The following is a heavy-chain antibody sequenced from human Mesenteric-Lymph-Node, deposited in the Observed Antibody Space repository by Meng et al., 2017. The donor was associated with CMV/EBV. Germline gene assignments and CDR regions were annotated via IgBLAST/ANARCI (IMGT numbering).Heavy chain of an antibody. Sequence: GGSLRLSCAASGFTFDDYAMHWVRQVPGKGLEWVSGISWNSTGMAYAVSVRGRFTISRDNAKNTLYLQLNSLRAEDTAVYYCARQNYDFWSGYDNDAFDIWGQGTMVTVSS. D-gene: IGHD3-3*01. CDR1: GFTFDDYA. CDR2: ISWNSTGM. J-gene: IGHJ3*02. V-gene: IGHV3-9*01. CDR3: ARQNYDFWSGYDNDAFDI.